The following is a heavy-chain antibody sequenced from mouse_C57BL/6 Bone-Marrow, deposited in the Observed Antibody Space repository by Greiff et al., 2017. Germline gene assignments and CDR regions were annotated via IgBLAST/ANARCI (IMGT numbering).Heavy chain of an antibody. D-gene: IGHD2-12*01. CDR3: ARNPPFYDYSGWFAY. CDR2: INPYNGGT. Sequence: EVQLQESGPVLVKPGASVKMSCKASGYTFTDYYMNWVKQSHGKSLEWIGVINPYNGGTSYNQKFKVKATLTVDKSSRSAYMELNSLTSEDSAVYYSARNPPFYDYSGWFAYWGQGTLVTVSA. J-gene: IGHJ3*01. V-gene: IGHV1-19*01. CDR1: GYTFTDYY.